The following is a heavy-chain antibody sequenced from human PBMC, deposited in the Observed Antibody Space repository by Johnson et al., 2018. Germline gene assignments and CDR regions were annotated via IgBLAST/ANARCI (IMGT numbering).Heavy chain of an antibody. CDR1: GFTFSNYG. Sequence: QVQLVESGGAVVQXGRSLRLXCAPSGFTFSNYGMHWVRQAPGKGLEWVSGIWYHGSKTHYADSVKGRFTISRDNSKNMLYLQVNSQIAEDTAVYYWSRDDFGSPSCFGLWGQGTLVTVSS. J-gene: IGHJ4*02. D-gene: IGHD2-2*01. V-gene: IGHV3-33*01. CDR2: IWYHGSKT. CDR3: SRDDFGSPSCFGL.